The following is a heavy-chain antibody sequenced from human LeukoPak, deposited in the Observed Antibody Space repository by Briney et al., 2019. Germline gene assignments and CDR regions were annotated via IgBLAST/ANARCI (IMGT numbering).Heavy chain of an antibody. D-gene: IGHD1-7*01. CDR3: ARHLSPVLELLG. V-gene: IGHV4-59*08. Sequence: SETVSLTCTVSGCAISRYYWSWIRQAPGKGLEYIGYIYYRGSTNYNPSLESRVTTSLDTSKNQSSLKPSSVTAADTAVYYWARHLSPVLELLGWGQGTLVTVSS. J-gene: IGHJ4*02. CDR2: IYYRGST. CDR1: GCAISRYY.